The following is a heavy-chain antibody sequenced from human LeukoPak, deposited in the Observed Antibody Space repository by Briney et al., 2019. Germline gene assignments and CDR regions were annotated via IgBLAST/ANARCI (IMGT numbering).Heavy chain of an antibody. D-gene: IGHD6-19*01. CDR2: ISAYNGNT. CDR3: ARDSSGWYVYYYYGMDV. V-gene: IGHV1-18*01. Sequence: GASVKVSCKASGYTFTSYGISWVRQAPGQGLEWMGWISAYNGNTNYAQKLQGRVTMTTDTSTSTAYMELRSLRSDDTAVYNCARDSSGWYVYYYYGMDVWGQGTTVTVSS. CDR1: GYTFTSYG. J-gene: IGHJ6*02.